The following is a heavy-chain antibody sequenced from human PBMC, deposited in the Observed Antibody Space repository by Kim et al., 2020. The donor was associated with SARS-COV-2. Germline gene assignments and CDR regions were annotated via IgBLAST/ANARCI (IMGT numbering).Heavy chain of an antibody. Sequence: SRSSTIYYADSVKGRFTISRDNAKNSLYLQMNSLRDEDTAVYYCARDFDYWGQGTLVTVSS. J-gene: IGHJ4*02. CDR2: SRSSTI. CDR3: ARDFDY. V-gene: IGHV3-48*02.